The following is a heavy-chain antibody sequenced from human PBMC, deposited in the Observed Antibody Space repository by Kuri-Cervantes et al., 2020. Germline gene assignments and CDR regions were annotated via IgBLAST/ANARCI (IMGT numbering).Heavy chain of an antibody. Sequence: GESLKISCAATGFDFRAWGMTWVRQAPGKGLEWVSGITSDGGRTDYADSVKGRLTISRDNSKNTLSLQMNSLTDEDTAIYYCAKGNYGNFLDIWGQGTMVTVSS. CDR3: AKGNYGNFLDI. CDR2: ITSDGGRT. J-gene: IGHJ3*02. CDR1: GFDFRAWG. V-gene: IGHV3-23*01. D-gene: IGHD2/OR15-2a*01.